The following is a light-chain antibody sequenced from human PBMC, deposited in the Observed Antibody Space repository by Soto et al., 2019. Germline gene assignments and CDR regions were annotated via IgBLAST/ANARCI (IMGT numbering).Light chain of an antibody. Sequence: DIQMSQSPSSLSASVGDRVTITCQASQDISNYLNLYQHKPGKAPKLLIFRASNLETGVPSRFSGGGSGTQFTFTISSLQPEDIATYYCQQYDNLPSYTFGPGTKLEIK. CDR1: QDISNY. CDR3: QQYDNLPSYT. J-gene: IGKJ2*01. CDR2: RAS. V-gene: IGKV1-33*01.